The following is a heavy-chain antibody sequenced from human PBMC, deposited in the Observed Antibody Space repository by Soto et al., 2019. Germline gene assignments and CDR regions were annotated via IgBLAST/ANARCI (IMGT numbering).Heavy chain of an antibody. CDR2: TYYRSKWYN. J-gene: IGHJ6*02. CDR1: GDSVSSNSAA. CDR3: ARGDSSRWYPYYYYYGMDV. V-gene: IGHV6-1*01. Sequence: SQTLSLTCAISGDSVSSNSAAWNWIRQSPSRGLEWLGRTYYRSKWYNDYAVSVKSRITINPDTSKNQFSLQLNSVTPEDTAVYYCARGDSSRWYPYYYYYGMDVWGQGTKVTVYS. D-gene: IGHD6-13*01.